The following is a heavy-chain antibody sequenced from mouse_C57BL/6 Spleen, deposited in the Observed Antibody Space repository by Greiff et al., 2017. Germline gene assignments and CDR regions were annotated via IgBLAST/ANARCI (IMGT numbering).Heavy chain of an antibody. D-gene: IGHD1-1*01. J-gene: IGHJ2*01. CDR1: GYTFTDYE. CDR3: FLFITTVVAGNY. Sequence: QVHVKQSGAELVRPGASVTLSCKASGYTFTDYEMHWVKQTPVHGLEWIGAIDPETGGTAYNQKFKGKAILTADKSSSTAYMELLSLTSEDSAVYYCFLFITTVVAGNYWGQGTTLTVSS. CDR2: IDPETGGT. V-gene: IGHV1-15*01.